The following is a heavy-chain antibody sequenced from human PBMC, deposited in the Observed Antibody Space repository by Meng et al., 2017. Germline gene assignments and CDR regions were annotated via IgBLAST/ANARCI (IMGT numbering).Heavy chain of an antibody. CDR3: ARDEDISAAGILFGDY. Sequence: QLQAGLAGKETGAPGQVPSMAFGYTFDDFWIQWVRQAPESGGEGLGRIDPKSDNTHYAQKFQARVPMTGDTYTSTTYMELSGLRSDATAMYYCARDEDISAAGILFGDYWGQGTLVTVSS. V-gene: IGHV1-2*06. CDR1: GYTFDDFW. CDR2: IDPKSDNT. D-gene: IGHD6-25*01. J-gene: IGHJ4*02.